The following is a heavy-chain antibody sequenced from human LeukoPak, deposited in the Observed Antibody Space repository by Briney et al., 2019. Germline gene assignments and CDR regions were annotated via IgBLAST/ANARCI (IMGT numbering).Heavy chain of an antibody. V-gene: IGHV4-30-4*01. CDR3: ARACGFGELFRPPNEFDP. J-gene: IGHJ5*02. CDR2: IYYSGST. D-gene: IGHD3-10*01. Sequence: PSQTLSLTCTVSGGSISSSDYYWSWIRQPPGKGLEWIGYIYYSGSTYYNPSLKSRVTISVDTSKNQFSLKLSSVTAADTAVYYCARACGFGELFRPPNEFDPWGQGTLVTVSS. CDR1: GGSISSSDYY.